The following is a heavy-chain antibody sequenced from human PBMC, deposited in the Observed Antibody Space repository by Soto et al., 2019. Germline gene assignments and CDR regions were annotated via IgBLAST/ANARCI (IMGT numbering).Heavy chain of an antibody. CDR3: ARRSRAPAGTGGY. CDR1: GVTFSSYS. CDR2: ISTSSSYI. Sequence: PWGSLRLSCAASGVTFSSYSMNWVRQPPATGLWWVSSISTSSSYIYYADSLKGRFTISRNNANNSLYLKMNSLRAEDTAVYYCARRSRAPAGTGGYWGTGPLVTVCS. D-gene: IGHD6-13*01. V-gene: IGHV3-21*01. J-gene: IGHJ4*02.